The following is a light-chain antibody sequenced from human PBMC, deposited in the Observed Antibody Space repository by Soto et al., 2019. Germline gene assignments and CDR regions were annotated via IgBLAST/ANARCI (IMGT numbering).Light chain of an antibody. CDR2: DV. Sequence: QSALTQPASVSGWPGQSITIYCTGTSSDVGGSIYVSWYQLSPGKAPKLLIFDVDRPSGVSNRFSGSKSGNTATLTISGLRAGDVADYYFNSYTSRGTVVFGGGPSSPS. J-gene: IGLJ3*02. CDR1: SSDVGGSIY. CDR3: NSYTSRGTVV. V-gene: IGLV2-14*01.